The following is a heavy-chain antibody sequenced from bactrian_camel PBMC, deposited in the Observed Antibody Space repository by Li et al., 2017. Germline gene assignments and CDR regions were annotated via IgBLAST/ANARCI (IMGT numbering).Heavy chain of an antibody. J-gene: IGHJ4*01. V-gene: IGHV3S53*01. CDR1: GYIHSSCG. D-gene: IGHD4*01. CDR2: ITSDGTT. CDR3: TKADSTSYSDYDGEADFTF. Sequence: VQLVESGGGSVQTGGSLRLSCAASGYIHSSCGMGWYRQAPGKEREFVSSITSDGTTRYADSVKGRFTISRDNAKNMVYLQMNSLKSEDTALYYCTKADSTSYSDYDGEADFTFWGQGTQVTVS.